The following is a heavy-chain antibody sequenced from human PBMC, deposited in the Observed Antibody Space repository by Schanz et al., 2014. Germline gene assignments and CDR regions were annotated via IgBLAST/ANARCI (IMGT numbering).Heavy chain of an antibody. CDR3: ARGVRIDY. CDR1: GFTFSTYY. V-gene: IGHV3-21*01. Sequence: EVQLLESGGGLVQPRGSLRLSCAASGFTFSTYYMNWVRQAPGKGLEWVSSISSSSSYISYADSVKGRFTISRDNAKNSLYLQMNSLTAEDTAVYYCARGVRIDYWGQGTLVTVAS. D-gene: IGHD3-3*01. CDR2: ISSSSSYI. J-gene: IGHJ4*02.